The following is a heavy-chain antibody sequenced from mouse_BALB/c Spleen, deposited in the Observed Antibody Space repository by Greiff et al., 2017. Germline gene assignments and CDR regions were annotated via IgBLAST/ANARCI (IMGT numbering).Heavy chain of an antibody. J-gene: IGHJ3*01. Sequence: QVQLQQPGAELVKPGASVKMSCKASGYTFTSYNMHWVKQTPGQGLEWIGAIYPGNGDTSYKQKFKGKATLTADKSSSTAYMQLSSLTSEDSAVYYCARAPGYGGSYWFAYWGQGTLVTVSA. CDR3: ARAPGYGGSYWFAY. CDR2: IYPGNGDT. V-gene: IGHV1-12*01. D-gene: IGHD1-1*01. CDR1: GYTFTSYN.